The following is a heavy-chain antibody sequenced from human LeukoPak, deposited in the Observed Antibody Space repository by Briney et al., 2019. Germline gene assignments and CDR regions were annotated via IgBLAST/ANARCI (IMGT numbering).Heavy chain of an antibody. CDR2: IKTKADNYAT. J-gene: IGHJ6*04. CDR3: THPAYYYNVDV. D-gene: IGHD6-25*01. Sequence: GGSLRLSCSASGLTFSVSAIHWVRQASGKGLEWVGRIKTKADNYATAYAASVRGRFTISRDDSTNTAYLQMNSLKTEDTAVYYCTHPAYYYNVDVWGKGTTVTVSS. CDR1: GLTFSVSA. V-gene: IGHV3-73*01.